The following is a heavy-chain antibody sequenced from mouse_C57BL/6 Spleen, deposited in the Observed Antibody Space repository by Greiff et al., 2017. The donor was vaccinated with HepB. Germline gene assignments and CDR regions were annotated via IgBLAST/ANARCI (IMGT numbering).Heavy chain of an antibody. J-gene: IGHJ4*01. CDR2: IRNKANNHAT. CDR3: TRIYYYGSSYAMDY. D-gene: IGHD1-1*01. CDR1: GFTFSDAW. Sequence: LQQSGGGLVQPGGSMKLSCAASGFTFSDAWMDWVRQSPEKGLEWVAEIRNKANNHATYYAESVKGRFTISRDDSKSSVYLQMNSLRAEDTGIYYCTRIYYYGSSYAMDYWGQGTSVTVSS. V-gene: IGHV6-6*01.